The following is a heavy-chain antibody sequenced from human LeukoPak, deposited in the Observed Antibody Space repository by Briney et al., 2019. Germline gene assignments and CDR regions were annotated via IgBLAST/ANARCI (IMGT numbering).Heavy chain of an antibody. CDR1: GYSFTSYW. J-gene: IGHJ4*02. Sequence: GESLKIFFRGSGYSFTSYWIGWVRPMPGKGLEWMGIIYPGDSDTRYSPSFQGQVTISADKSISTAYLQWSSLKASDTAMYYCARNYYDSSGYYLTDYWGQGTLVTVSS. CDR3: ARNYYDSSGYYLTDY. V-gene: IGHV5-51*01. CDR2: IYPGDSDT. D-gene: IGHD3-22*01.